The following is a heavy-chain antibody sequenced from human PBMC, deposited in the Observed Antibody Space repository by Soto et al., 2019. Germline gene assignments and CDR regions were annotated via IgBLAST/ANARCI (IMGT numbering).Heavy chain of an antibody. CDR1: GFTFSSYA. J-gene: IGHJ4*01. D-gene: IGHD6-13*01. V-gene: IGHV3-30-3*01. CDR2: ISYDGSNK. Sequence: HPGGSLRLFCAASGFTFSSYAMHWVRQAPGKGLEWVAVISYDGSNKYYADSVKGRFTISRDNSKNTLYLQMNSLRAEDTAVYYCAREIGEVAAAGTVDYWGHGTLVTVSS. CDR3: AREIGEVAAAGTVDY.